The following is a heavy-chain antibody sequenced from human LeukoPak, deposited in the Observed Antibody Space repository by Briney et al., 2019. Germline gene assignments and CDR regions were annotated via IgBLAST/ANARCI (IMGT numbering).Heavy chain of an antibody. V-gene: IGHV1-2*02. J-gene: IGHJ6*04. CDR3: ARGGYYYDSSGSVEV. CDR2: INPNSGGT. D-gene: IGHD3-22*01. CDR1: GYTFTAYY. Sequence: GASVKVSCKASGYTFTAYYMHWVRQAPGQGLEWMGWINPNSGGTNYAQKFQGRVTMTRDTSISTAYMELSRLRSDDTAVYYCARGGYYYDSSGSVEVWGKGTTVTVSS.